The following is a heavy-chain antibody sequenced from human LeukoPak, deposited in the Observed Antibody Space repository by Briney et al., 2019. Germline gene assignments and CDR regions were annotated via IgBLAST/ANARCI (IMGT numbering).Heavy chain of an antibody. J-gene: IGHJ4*02. CDR3: ARHSGSSNEGFDY. D-gene: IGHD1-26*01. CDR2: IYPGDSDT. CDR1: GYSFTSYW. Sequence: RGESLKISCKGSGYSFTSYWIGWVRQMPGKGLEWMGIIYPGDSDTRYSPSFQGQVTISADKSISTAYLQWGSLKASDTAMYYCARHSGSSNEGFDYWGQGTLVTVSS. V-gene: IGHV5-51*01.